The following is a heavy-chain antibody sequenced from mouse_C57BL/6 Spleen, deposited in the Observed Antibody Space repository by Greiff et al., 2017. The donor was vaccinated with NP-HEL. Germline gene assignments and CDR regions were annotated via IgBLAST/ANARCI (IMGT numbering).Heavy chain of an antibody. CDR1: GYTFTSYG. D-gene: IGHD2-4*01. J-gene: IGHJ3*01. Sequence: VQLVESGAELARPGASVKLSCKASGYTFTSYGISWVKQRTGQGLEWIGEIYPRSGNTYYNEKFKGKATLTADKSSSTAYMELRSLTSEDSAVYFCARSYYDYSWFAYWGQGTLVTVSA. CDR3: ARSYYDYSWFAY. CDR2: IYPRSGNT. V-gene: IGHV1-81*01.